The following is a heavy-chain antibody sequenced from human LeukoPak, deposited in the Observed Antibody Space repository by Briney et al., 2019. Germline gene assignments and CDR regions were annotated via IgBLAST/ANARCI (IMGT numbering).Heavy chain of an antibody. J-gene: IGHJ4*02. Sequence: GGSLRLSCAASGFTFSGSAMHWVRQASGKGLEWVGRIRSKANSYATAYAASVKGRFTISRDDSKNTLYLQMNSLRAEDTAVYYCAKSIGETPWEPGYWGQGTLVTVSS. D-gene: IGHD3-10*01. V-gene: IGHV3-73*01. CDR1: GFTFSGSA. CDR3: AKSIGETPWEPGY. CDR2: IRSKANSYAT.